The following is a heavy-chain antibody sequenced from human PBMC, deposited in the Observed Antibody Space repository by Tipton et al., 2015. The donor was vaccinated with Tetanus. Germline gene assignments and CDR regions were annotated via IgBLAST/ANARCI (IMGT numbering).Heavy chain of an antibody. J-gene: IGHJ3*02. CDR3: ANLDYYGSGRRAFDI. CDR1: GDSVASNSAS. CDR2: TYYRSKWFN. Sequence: GLVKPSQTLSLTCAISGDSVASNSASWNWIRQSPSRGLEWLGRTYYRSKWFNDYAISVKSRITVNPDTSKNQFSLQMNSLRAEDTAVYYCANLDYYGSGRRAFDIWGQGTMVTVSS. V-gene: IGHV6-1*01. D-gene: IGHD3-10*01.